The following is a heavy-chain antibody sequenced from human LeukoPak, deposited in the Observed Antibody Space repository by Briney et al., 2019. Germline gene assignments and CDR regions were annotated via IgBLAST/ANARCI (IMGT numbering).Heavy chain of an antibody. V-gene: IGHV3-21*01. D-gene: IGHD2-8*01. J-gene: IGHJ6*02. CDR2: ISSSSSYI. CDR1: GFTFSSYS. Sequence: GGSLRLSCAASGFTFSSYSMNWVPKAPGRGLEWVSSISSSSSYIYYADSVKGRFTISRDNAKNSLYLQMNSLRAEDTAVYYCARERMDYYGMDVWGQGTTVTVSS. CDR3: ARERMDYYGMDV.